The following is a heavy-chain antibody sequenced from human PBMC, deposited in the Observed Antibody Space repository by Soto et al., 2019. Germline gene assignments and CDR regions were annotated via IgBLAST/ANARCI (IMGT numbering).Heavy chain of an antibody. V-gene: IGHV1-69*06. D-gene: IGHD2-15*01. CDR1: GGTFSSYA. CDR3: ARDSRYNPPYYYYGMDV. CDR2: IIPIFGTA. Sequence: SVKVSCKASGGTFSSYAISWVRRAPGQGLEWMGGIIPIFGTANYAQKFQGRVTITADKSTSTAYMELSSLRSEDTAVYYCARDSRYNPPYYYYGMDVWGQGTTVTV. J-gene: IGHJ6*02.